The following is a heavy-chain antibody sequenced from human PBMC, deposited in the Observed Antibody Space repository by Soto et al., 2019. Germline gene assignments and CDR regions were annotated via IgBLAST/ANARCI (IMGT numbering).Heavy chain of an antibody. J-gene: IGHJ4*02. D-gene: IGHD3-22*01. Sequence: EVQLLDSGGGLVQPGGSLRLSCAASGFTFSTYAMSWVRQAPGKGLEWVSAISVSGAYTYYADSVKGRFTISRDNSKNTLYLQTNSLRAEDTAVYYCAKDRFSQSSGPYAPCDYWGQGTLVTVSS. CDR2: ISVSGAYT. V-gene: IGHV3-23*01. CDR1: GFTFSTYA. CDR3: AKDRFSQSSGPYAPCDY.